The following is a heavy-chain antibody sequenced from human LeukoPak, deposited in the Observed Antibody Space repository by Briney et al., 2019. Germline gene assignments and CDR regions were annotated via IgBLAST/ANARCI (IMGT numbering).Heavy chain of an antibody. CDR3: ASGGSSWHYFDY. Sequence: SETLSLTCTVSGGSISSYYWSWIRQPAGKGLEWIGRIYTSGSTNYNPSLKSRVTMSVGTSKNQFSLKLSSVTAADTAVYYCASGGSSWHYFDYWGQGTLVTVSS. CDR2: IYTSGST. D-gene: IGHD6-13*01. CDR1: GGSISSYY. V-gene: IGHV4-4*07. J-gene: IGHJ4*02.